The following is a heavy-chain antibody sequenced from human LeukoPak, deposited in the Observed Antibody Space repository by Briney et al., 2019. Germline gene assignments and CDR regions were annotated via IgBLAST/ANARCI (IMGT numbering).Heavy chain of an antibody. J-gene: IGHJ6*03. Sequence: GGSLRLSCAASGFTFSTYEMNWVRQAPGKGLEWVSYISTSGSTIYYADSVKGRFTISRDNAKNSLYLQMNSLRAEDMALYYCAKDIEQWPAYYMDVWGKGTTVTVSS. CDR2: ISTSGSTI. D-gene: IGHD6-19*01. V-gene: IGHV3-48*03. CDR3: AKDIEQWPAYYMDV. CDR1: GFTFSTYE.